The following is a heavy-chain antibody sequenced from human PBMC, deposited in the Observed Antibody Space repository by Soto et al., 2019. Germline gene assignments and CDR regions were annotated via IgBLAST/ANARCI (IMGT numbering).Heavy chain of an antibody. CDR2: ISWSSGSL. D-gene: IGHD6-19*01. Sequence: EVQLVESGGGLVQPGRSLRLSCAASGFSFDDFAMHWVRQAPGKGLEWVSGISWSSGSLGYADSVKGRFTISRDNAKNSLYLQMTSLRPEDTALYYCAKGEQWLLPCDDWGQGTLVTVSS. V-gene: IGHV3-9*01. CDR3: AKGEQWLLPCDD. J-gene: IGHJ4*02. CDR1: GFSFDDFA.